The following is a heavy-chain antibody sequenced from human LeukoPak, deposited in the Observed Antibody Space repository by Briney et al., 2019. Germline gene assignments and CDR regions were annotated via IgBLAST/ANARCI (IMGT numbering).Heavy chain of an antibody. Sequence: GGSLRLSCVASGFTVSSNYMSWVRQAPGKGLEWVSVIYGGGRTYYPDSVRGRFTISRDNSENTLYLQMNSLRAEDTAVYYCAKALKKYSYGYAGYWGQGTLVTVSS. CDR3: AKALKKYSYGYAGY. J-gene: IGHJ4*02. D-gene: IGHD5-18*01. CDR1: GFTVSSNY. CDR2: IYGGGRT. V-gene: IGHV3-53*05.